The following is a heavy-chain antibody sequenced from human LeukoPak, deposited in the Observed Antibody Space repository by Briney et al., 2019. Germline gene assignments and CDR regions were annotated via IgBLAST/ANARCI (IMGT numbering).Heavy chain of an antibody. J-gene: IGHJ4*02. CDR3: ARARFGWNDVLGIDY. D-gene: IGHD1-1*01. CDR1: GFTFSSYW. CDR2: IISDGSST. Sequence: GGSLRLSCAASGFTFSSYWMHWVRQAPGKGLVWVSRIISDGSSTSYADSVKGRFTISRDNAKNMLFLQMNSLRAEDTAVYYCARARFGWNDVLGIDYWGQGTLVTVSS. V-gene: IGHV3-74*01.